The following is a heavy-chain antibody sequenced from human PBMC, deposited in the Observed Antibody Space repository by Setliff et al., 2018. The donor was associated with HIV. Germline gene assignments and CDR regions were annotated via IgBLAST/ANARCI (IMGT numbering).Heavy chain of an antibody. CDR3: ARSIKATMRAGAFDV. J-gene: IGHJ3*01. CDR1: GDSIVSHY. Sequence: PSETLSLTCTVSGDSIVSHYWTWIRQPPGKGLEWIGSVYYSGSTNYNPSLKSRVTISLDTSNNQASLNLTSVTAADTAVYYCARSIKATMRAGAFDVWGQGTMVTVSS. CDR2: VYYSGST. V-gene: IGHV4-59*11. D-gene: IGHD1-26*01.